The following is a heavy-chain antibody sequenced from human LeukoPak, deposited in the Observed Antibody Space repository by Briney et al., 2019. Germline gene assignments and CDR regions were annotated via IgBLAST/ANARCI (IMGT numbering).Heavy chain of an antibody. V-gene: IGHV3-33*01. D-gene: IGHD3-22*01. J-gene: IGHJ4*02. Sequence: GGSLRLSCAASGFTFSSYGMHWVRQAPGKGLEWVAVIWSDGSYKYYADSVKGRFTISRDNSKNTLFLQMNSLRAEDTAAYYCGRTVPLDSSGYYPSWIDYWGQGTLVTVSS. CDR3: GRTVPLDSSGYYPSWIDY. CDR1: GFTFSSYG. CDR2: IWSDGSYK.